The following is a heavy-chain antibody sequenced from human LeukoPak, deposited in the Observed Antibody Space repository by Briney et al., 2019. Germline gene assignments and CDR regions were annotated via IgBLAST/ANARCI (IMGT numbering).Heavy chain of an antibody. J-gene: IGHJ6*04. CDR3: AELGITMIGGV. V-gene: IGHV3-48*03. CDR2: ISSSGSTI. Sequence: GGSLRLSCAASGSTFSSYEMNWVRQAPGKGLEWVSYISSSGSTIYYADSVKGRFTISRDNAKNSLYLHMNSLRAEDTAVYYCAELGITMIGGVWGKGTTVTISS. CDR1: GSTFSSYE. D-gene: IGHD3-10*02.